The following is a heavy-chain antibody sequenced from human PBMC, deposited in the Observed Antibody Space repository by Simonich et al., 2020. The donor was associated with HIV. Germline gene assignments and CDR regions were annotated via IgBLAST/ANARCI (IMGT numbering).Heavy chain of an antibody. Sequence: QVQLVQSGAEVRTPGSSVKVSCKASGGIFSSYAISWVGQAPGQGPEWMGEINPSFGTATDYAQKFQGRVTITADKTTSIAYMELTSLRAEDTAVYYCARDRRSMTTVAYSWYFDLWGRGTLVTVSS. CDR3: ARDRRSMTTVAYSWYFDL. V-gene: IGHV1-69*13. J-gene: IGHJ2*01. CDR2: INPSFGTA. CDR1: GGIFSSYA. D-gene: IGHD4-17*01.